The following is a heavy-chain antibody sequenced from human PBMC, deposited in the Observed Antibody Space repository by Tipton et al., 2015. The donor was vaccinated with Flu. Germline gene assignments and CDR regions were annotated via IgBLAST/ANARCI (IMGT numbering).Heavy chain of an antibody. J-gene: IGHJ4*02. CDR3: AREGTKLVGFCSGTSCFYDY. Sequence: TLSLTCTVSGASISSYYWSWIRQPAGKGLEWIGRIDNSGSTNNNPSLKSRVTMSADTSKNQFSLHLSSVTAADTAVYYCAREGTKLVGFCSGTSCFYDYWGQGTLVTVSS. V-gene: IGHV4-4*07. CDR2: IDNSGST. CDR1: GASISSYY. D-gene: IGHD2-2*01.